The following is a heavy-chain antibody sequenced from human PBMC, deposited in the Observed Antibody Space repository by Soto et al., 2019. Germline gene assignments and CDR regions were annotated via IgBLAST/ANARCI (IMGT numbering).Heavy chain of an antibody. CDR3: ARVRITMVRGVISSVYYYYGMDV. V-gene: IGHV1-69*13. J-gene: IGHJ6*02. D-gene: IGHD3-10*01. CDR2: IIPIFGTA. CDR1: GGTFSSYA. Sequence: SVKISCKASGGTFSSYAISWVRQAPGQGLEWMGGIIPIFGTANYAQKFQGRVTITADESTSTAYMELSSLRSEDTAVYYCARVRITMVRGVISSVYYYYGMDVWGQGTTVTVSS.